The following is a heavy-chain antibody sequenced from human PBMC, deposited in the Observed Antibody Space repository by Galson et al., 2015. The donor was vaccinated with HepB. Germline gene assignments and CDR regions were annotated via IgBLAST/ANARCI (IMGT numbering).Heavy chain of an antibody. V-gene: IGHV3-15*01. J-gene: IGHJ3*02. D-gene: IGHD2-15*01. Sequence: SLRLSCAASGLAFSDAWMSWVRQAPGKGLEWVGRSKNKRDGGTTDYAAPVKGRFIILRDDSKNTLYLQMNSLKAEDTAVYYCTTDGCSDDSCYPGYIWGQGTMVTVSS. CDR1: GLAFSDAW. CDR2: SKNKRDGGTT. CDR3: TTDGCSDDSCYPGYI.